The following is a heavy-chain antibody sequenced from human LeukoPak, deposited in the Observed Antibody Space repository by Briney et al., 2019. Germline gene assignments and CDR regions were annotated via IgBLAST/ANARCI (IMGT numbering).Heavy chain of an antibody. D-gene: IGHD3-22*01. V-gene: IGHV1-69*05. CDR1: GGTFSSYA. J-gene: IGHJ4*02. CDR3: ARINYYDSSGYYFDY. CDR2: IIPIFGTA. Sequence: ASVKVSCKASGGTFSSYAISWVRQAPGQGLEWMGGIIPIFGTANYAQKFQGRVTVTTDESTSTAYMELSSLRSEDTAVYYCARINYYDSSGYYFDYWGQGTLVTVSS.